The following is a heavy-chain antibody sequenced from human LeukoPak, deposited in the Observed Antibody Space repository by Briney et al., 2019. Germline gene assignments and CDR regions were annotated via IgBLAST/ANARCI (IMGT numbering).Heavy chain of an antibody. D-gene: IGHD6-19*01. J-gene: IGHJ6*03. CDR1: GGTFSSYA. CDR2: IIPIFGTA. V-gene: IGHV1-69*06. CDR3: ASGARRSVAGPPGGNYYYYMDV. Sequence: SVKVSCKASGGTFSSYAISWVRQAPGQGLEWMGGIIPIFGTANYAQKSQGRVTITADKSTSTAYMELSSLRSEDTAVYYCASGARRSVAGPPGGNYYYYMDVWGKGTTVTVSS.